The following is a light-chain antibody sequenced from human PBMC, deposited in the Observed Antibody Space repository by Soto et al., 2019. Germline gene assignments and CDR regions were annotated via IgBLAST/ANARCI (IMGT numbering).Light chain of an antibody. CDR3: QQSYSTPPT. J-gene: IGKJ1*01. Sequence: DIQMTQSPSSLSASVGGRVTITCRASQSISSYLNWYQQKPGKAPKLLIYAASSLQSGVPSRFSGNGPGTDFTLTISSLQPEDFATYYCQQSYSTPPTFGQGTKVDIK. CDR1: QSISSY. V-gene: IGKV1-39*01. CDR2: AAS.